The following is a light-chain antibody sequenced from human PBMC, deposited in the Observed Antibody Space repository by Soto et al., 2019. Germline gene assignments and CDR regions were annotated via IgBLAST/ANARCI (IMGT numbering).Light chain of an antibody. CDR2: KDS. CDR1: ALPKQY. CDR3: QAADSSGSYVV. V-gene: IGLV3-25*03. Sequence: SYELTQPPSVSVSPGQTARITCSGDALPKQYAYWYQQKSGQAPVLVIYKDSERPSGIPERFSDSSSGTTVTLTISGVQAEDEADYYCQAADSSGSYVVFGGGTKLTVL. J-gene: IGLJ2*01.